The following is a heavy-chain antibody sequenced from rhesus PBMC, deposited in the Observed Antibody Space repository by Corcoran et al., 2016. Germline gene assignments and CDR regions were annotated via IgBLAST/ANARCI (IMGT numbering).Heavy chain of an antibody. CDR2: ITYSGST. CDR1: GGSISSGYYY. CDR3: ARGVTIFGLVTTTFDY. D-gene: IGHD3-3*01. Sequence: QVQLKESGPGLVKPSETLSLTCAVPGGSISSGYYYWSWIRQPPGKGLEWIGYITYSGSTSDNPTLKSRVTISRATSKNQFSLKLSSVTAADTVVYYCARGVTIFGLVTTTFDYWGQGVLVTVSS. V-gene: IGHV4-122*02. J-gene: IGHJ4*01.